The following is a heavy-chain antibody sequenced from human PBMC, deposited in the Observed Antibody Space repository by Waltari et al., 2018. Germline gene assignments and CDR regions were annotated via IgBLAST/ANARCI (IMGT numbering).Heavy chain of an antibody. D-gene: IGHD3-3*01. V-gene: IGHV3-23*01. CDR2: ISASGSTP. Sequence: EVQLLESGGGLVQPGGSLRLSCAASGLSFSGYAMNWGRQAPGKGRGGVAAISASGSTPFDAAAVKGRFTISGDNPKTTVFLQMNSLSAEETAVYYCAKAIKGYNSAWFDYWGQGTLVTVSS. CDR1: GLSFSGYA. CDR3: AKAIKGYNSAWFDY. J-gene: IGHJ5*01.